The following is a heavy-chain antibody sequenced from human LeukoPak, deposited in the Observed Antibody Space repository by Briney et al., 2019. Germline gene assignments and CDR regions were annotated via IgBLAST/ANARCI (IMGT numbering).Heavy chain of an antibody. CDR3: AAQKGDCSSTSCYSLRIDY. CDR2: IYYGGST. CDR1: GGSISSYY. D-gene: IGHD2-2*01. Sequence: PSETLSLTCTVSGGSISSYYWSWIRQPPGKGLEWIGYIYYGGSTNYNPSLKSRVTISVDTSKNQFSLKLSSVTAADTAVYYCAAQKGDCSSTSCYSLRIDYWGQGTLVTVSS. V-gene: IGHV4-59*01. J-gene: IGHJ4*02.